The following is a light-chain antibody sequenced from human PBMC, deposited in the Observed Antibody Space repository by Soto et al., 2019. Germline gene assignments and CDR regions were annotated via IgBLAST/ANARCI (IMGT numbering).Light chain of an antibody. CDR1: QTVGSN. V-gene: IGKV3-15*01. Sequence: EIVLTQSPATLSVSPGERATLSCKASQTVGSNLAWYQQKPGQAPRFLIFGASTRATGIPARFSGSGSGTAFTLTISSLQSEDFAIYYCQQYSNWPLTFGQGTKVDI. CDR2: GAS. J-gene: IGKJ1*01. CDR3: QQYSNWPLT.